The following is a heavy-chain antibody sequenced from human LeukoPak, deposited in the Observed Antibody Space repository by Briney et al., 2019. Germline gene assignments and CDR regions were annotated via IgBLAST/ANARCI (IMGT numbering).Heavy chain of an antibody. CDR3: ASLLTYSSSWYYFDY. J-gene: IGHJ4*02. CDR1: GGSVSSGSYY. Sequence: KSSETLSLTCTVSGGSVSSGSYYWSWIRQPPGTGLEWIGYIYYSGSTIYNPSLKSRVTISVDTSRNQFSLKVSSVTAADTAVYYCASLLTYSSSWYYFDYWGQGTLATVSS. V-gene: IGHV4-61*01. D-gene: IGHD6-13*01. CDR2: IYYSGST.